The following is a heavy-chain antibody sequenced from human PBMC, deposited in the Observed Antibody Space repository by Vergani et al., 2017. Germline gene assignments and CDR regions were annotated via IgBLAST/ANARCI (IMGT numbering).Heavy chain of an antibody. CDR1: VGSITSGSFY. Sequence: QVQLHESGPGLVKPSQTLSLTCTVSVGSITSGSFYWSWIRQPAGKGLEWIGRIHSSGTTNYNPSLKSRVTLSVDTSKNQFSLRMTSVTAADTAVYYCAGDSWTSELRGVYWFDTWGQGTLVSVSS. CDR3: AGDSWTSELRGVYWFDT. D-gene: IGHD3-10*01. J-gene: IGHJ5*02. CDR2: IHSSGTT. V-gene: IGHV4-61*02.